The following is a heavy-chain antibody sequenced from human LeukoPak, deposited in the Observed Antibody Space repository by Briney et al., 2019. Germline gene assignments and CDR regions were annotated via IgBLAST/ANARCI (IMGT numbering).Heavy chain of an antibody. J-gene: IGHJ4*02. CDR3: ARGRSSGWYGYYFDY. CDR2: INHSGST. V-gene: IGHV4-34*01. Sequence: SETLSLTCAVYGGSFSGYYWSWIRQPPGKGLERIGEINHSGSTNYNPSLKSRVTISVDTSKNQFSLKLSSVTAADTAVYYCARGRSSGWYGYYFDYWGQGTLVTVSS. D-gene: IGHD6-19*01. CDR1: GGSFSGYY.